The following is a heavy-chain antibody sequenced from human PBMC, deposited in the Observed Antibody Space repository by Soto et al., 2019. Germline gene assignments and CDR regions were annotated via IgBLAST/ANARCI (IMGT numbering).Heavy chain of an antibody. Sequence: QVQLVQSGAEVKKPGSSVKVSCKASGGTFSSYAISWVRQAPGQGLEWMGGIIPIFGTANYAQKFQGGVTITADESTSAAYMELSSLRAEDTAVYYCASGVCGGDCEDSFWYFDLWGRGTLVTVSS. CDR1: GGTFSSYA. V-gene: IGHV1-69*12. D-gene: IGHD2-21*02. CDR3: ASGVCGGDCEDSFWYFDL. J-gene: IGHJ2*01. CDR2: IIPIFGTA.